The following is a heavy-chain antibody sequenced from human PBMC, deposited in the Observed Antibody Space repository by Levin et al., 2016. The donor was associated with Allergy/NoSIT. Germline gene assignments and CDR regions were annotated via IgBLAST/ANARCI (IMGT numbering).Heavy chain of an antibody. CDR1: GYTFTSYY. V-gene: IGHV1-46*01. Sequence: ASVKVSCKASGYTFTSYYMHWVRQAPGQGLEWMGIINPSGGSTSYAQKFQGRVTMTRDTSTSTVYMELSSLRSEDTAVYYCATDMAIAVEVYWGQGTLVTVSS. D-gene: IGHD6-19*01. CDR2: INPSGGST. CDR3: ATDMAIAVEVY. J-gene: IGHJ4*02.